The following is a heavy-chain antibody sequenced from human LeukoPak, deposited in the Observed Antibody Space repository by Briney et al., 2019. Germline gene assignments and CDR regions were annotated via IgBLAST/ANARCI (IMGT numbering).Heavy chain of an antibody. CDR1: GYTLTGYY. Sequence: EASVKVSCTASGYTLTGYYMHWVRQAPGQGREWRRWINPNRGGTNYAQKFQGSVTMTRDTSISTAYMELSRLRSDGTAVYYCVWEDSGRYRLDPWGQGTLVTVSS. J-gene: IGHJ5*02. CDR2: INPNRGGT. V-gene: IGHV1-2*02. CDR3: VWEDSGRYRLDP. D-gene: IGHD1-26*01.